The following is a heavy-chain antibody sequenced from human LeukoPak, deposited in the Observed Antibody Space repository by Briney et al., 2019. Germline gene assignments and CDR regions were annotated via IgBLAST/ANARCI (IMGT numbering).Heavy chain of an antibody. Sequence: SETLSVTCTVSGGAISSHYWTRIRQSLVKGLEWIGDISNSGSTSYNPSLKSRVTISIDTSKNQFSLKLSSVTAADTAVYYCGRDALVGYFSYYYMDVWGKGTTVTVSS. J-gene: IGHJ6*03. CDR2: ISNSGST. CDR1: GGAISSHY. D-gene: IGHD2-15*01. V-gene: IGHV4-59*11. CDR3: GRDALVGYFSYYYMDV.